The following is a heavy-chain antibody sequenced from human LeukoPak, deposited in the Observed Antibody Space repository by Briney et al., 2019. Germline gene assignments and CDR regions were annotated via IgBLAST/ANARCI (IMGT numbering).Heavy chain of an antibody. D-gene: IGHD6-6*01. V-gene: IGHV1-18*01. J-gene: IGHJ4*02. CDR1: GYTFTSYG. CDR2: VSAYNGNT. CDR3: ARDRPSGGQNDY. Sequence: ASVKVSCKASGYTFTSYGISWVRQAPGQGLEWMGWVSAYNGNTNYAQKLQGRVTMTTDTSTSTAYMELRSLRSDDTAVYYCARDRPSGGQNDYWGQGTLVTVSS.